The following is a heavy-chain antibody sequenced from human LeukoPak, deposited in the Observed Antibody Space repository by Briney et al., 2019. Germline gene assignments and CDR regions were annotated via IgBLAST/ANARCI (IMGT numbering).Heavy chain of an antibody. Sequence: SETLSLTCTVSGGSISNYYWNWIRQPPGKGLEWIGYIYYSGSTNYNPSLKGRVTISVDTSKNQFSLKLSSVTAADTAVYYCARLSGSPAFSSENDAFDIWGQGTMVTVSS. V-gene: IGHV4-59*08. CDR2: IYYSGST. CDR3: ARLSGSPAFSSENDAFDI. D-gene: IGHD1-26*01. CDR1: GGSISNYY. J-gene: IGHJ3*02.